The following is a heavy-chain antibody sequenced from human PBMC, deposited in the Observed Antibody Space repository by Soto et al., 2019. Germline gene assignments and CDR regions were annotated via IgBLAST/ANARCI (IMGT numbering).Heavy chain of an antibody. D-gene: IGHD5-18*01. CDR3: ARQLDTTMVTDY. V-gene: IGHV1-2*02. CDR2: INANSGDT. J-gene: IGHJ4*02. Sequence: ASVKVSCKASGYTFIDYFMHWVRQAPGQGLEWMRWINANSGDTSYAQNFQGRVTMTRDASASTIHMDFSRLRSDDTAVYYCARQLDTTMVTDYWGQGTLVTVSS. CDR1: GYTFIDYF.